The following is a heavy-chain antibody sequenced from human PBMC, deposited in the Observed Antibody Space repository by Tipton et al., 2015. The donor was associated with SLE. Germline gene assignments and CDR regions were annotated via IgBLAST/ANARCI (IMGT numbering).Heavy chain of an antibody. D-gene: IGHD3-3*01. V-gene: IGHV4-34*01. J-gene: IGHJ4*02. CDR2: INHRGST. CDR3: ASRFTYYDFWSGYPSIVDYFDY. Sequence: TLSLTCAVYGGSFSGYYWSWIRQPPGKGLEWIGEINHRGSTNYNPSLQSRVTISVDTSKNQFSLKLSSVTAADTAVYYCASRFTYYDFWSGYPSIVDYFDYWGQGTLVTVSS. CDR1: GGSFSGYY.